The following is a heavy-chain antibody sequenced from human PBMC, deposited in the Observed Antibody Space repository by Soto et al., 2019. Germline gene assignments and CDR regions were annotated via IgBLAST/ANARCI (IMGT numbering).Heavy chain of an antibody. CDR1: GFTLSSYW. V-gene: IGHV3-74*01. CDR2: IDSDVCSA. CDR3: ARGEVVWFGDSMDV. D-gene: IGHD3-10*01. Sequence: EVQLVESGGGLVQPGGSLRLSCAASGFTLSSYWMHWVRQAPGKGLVWVSRIDSDVCSANYADSVKGRFTISRDNAKNPLSLQMNSLKAENTAVDYCARGEVVWFGDSMDVWGQGSTVTVSS. J-gene: IGHJ6*02.